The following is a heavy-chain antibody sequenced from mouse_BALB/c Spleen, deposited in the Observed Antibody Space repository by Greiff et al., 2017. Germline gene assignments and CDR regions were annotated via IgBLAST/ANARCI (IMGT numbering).Heavy chain of an antibody. CDR3: ARDPRATYAMDY. D-gene: IGHD3-1*01. Sequence: QVQLQQSGPELVKPGASVKISCKASGYAFSSSWMNWVKQRPGQGLEWIGRIYPGDGDTNYNGKFKGKATLTADKSSSTAYMQLSSLTSVDSAVYFCARDPRATYAMDYWGQGTSVTVSS. V-gene: IGHV1-82*01. J-gene: IGHJ4*01. CDR1: GYAFSSSW. CDR2: IYPGDGDT.